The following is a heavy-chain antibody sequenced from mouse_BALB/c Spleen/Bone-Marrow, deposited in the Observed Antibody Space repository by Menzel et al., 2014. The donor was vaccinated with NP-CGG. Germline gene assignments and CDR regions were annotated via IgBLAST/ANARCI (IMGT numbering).Heavy chain of an antibody. D-gene: IGHD1-1*01. CDR2: ISYSGST. CDR1: GDSINSGY. J-gene: IGHJ1*01. V-gene: IGHV3-8*02. CDR3: AIITTAWYFDV. Sequence: ESGPSLVKPSQTLPLTCSVTGDSINSGYWNWIRKFPGNKLDYMGYISYSGSTYYNPSLKSRISTTRDTSKNQYYLQLNSVTTEDTATYYCAIITTAWYFDVWGAGTTVTVSS.